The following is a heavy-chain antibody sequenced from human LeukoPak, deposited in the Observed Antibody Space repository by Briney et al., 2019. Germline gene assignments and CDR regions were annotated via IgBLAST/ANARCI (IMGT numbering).Heavy chain of an antibody. CDR3: ARHKGPHIVRIVLRNNWFDT. V-gene: IGHV4-34*01. CDR1: GGSFSGYY. Sequence: SETLSLTCAVYGGSFSGYYWSWIRQPPGKGLEWIGEINHSGSTDYNPSLKSRVSTSVDTSKNQFSLRLTSVTATDMAVYYCARHKGPHIVRIVLRNNWFDTWGQGTLVAVSA. J-gene: IGHJ5*02. D-gene: IGHD3-10*01. CDR2: INHSGST.